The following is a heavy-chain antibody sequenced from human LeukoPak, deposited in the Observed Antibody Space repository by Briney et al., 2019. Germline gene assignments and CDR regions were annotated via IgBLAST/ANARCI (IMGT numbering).Heavy chain of an antibody. CDR3: ARGRYNWNDGAFDI. CDR2: FDPEDGET. V-gene: IGHV1-24*01. D-gene: IGHD1-20*01. Sequence: ASVKVSCKVSGYTLTELSMHWVRQAPGKGLEWMGGFDPEDGETIYAQKFQGRVTMTRDTSTSTVYMELSSLRSEDTAVYYCARGRYNWNDGAFDIWGQGTMVTVSS. J-gene: IGHJ3*02. CDR1: GYTLTELS.